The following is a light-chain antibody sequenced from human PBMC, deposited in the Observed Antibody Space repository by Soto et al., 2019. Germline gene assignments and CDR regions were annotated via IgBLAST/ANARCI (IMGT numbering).Light chain of an antibody. Sequence: EIVLTQSPATLSVYPGERVTLSCRASQNLHSFLNWYQQRPGQAPRPLIYDGSKRAAGVPDRISGDGSGTDYTLTISSLEPEDFALYYCQQRTRWPMTFGQGTRLEI. CDR3: QQRTRWPMT. CDR2: DGS. CDR1: QNLHSF. V-gene: IGKV3-11*01. J-gene: IGKJ5*01.